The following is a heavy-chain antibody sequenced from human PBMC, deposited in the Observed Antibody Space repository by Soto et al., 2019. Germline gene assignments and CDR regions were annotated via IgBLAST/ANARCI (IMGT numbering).Heavy chain of an antibody. J-gene: IGHJ6*03. D-gene: IGHD2-2*01. CDR3: EKDSTRDYYYHMDV. Sequence: QVQLVESGGGVVQPGRSLRLSCAASGFTFNNYGIHWVRQAPGKGLEWVSFISYDGNKKYYADSVKGRFTISRDNSKNTLLLQMNSLRLEETAVYFCEKDSTRDYYYHMDVWGRGTTVTVS. CDR1: GFTFNNYG. V-gene: IGHV3-30*18. CDR2: ISYDGNKK.